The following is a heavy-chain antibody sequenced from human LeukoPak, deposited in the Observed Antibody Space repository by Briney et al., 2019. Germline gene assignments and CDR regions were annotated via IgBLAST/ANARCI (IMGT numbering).Heavy chain of an antibody. CDR3: ARGGYYTLEYYYYMDV. J-gene: IGHJ6*03. D-gene: IGHD3-3*01. V-gene: IGHV4-59*01. CDR1: GFTFSSYS. CDR2: IYYSGGT. Sequence: GSLRLSCAASGFTFSSYSMNWVRQAPGKGLEWIGYIYYSGGTNYNPSLKSRVTISVDTSRNQFFLNLNSVTAADTAAYYCARGGYYTLEYYYYMDVWGKGTTVTVSS.